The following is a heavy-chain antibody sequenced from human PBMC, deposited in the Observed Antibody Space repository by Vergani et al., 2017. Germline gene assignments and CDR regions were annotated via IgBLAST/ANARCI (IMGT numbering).Heavy chain of an antibody. J-gene: IGHJ6*02. Sequence: EVQLVESGGGLVQPGGSLRLSCAASGFTFSNYSMNWVRQAPGKGLEWVSYISSSSSTIYYADSVKGRFTISRDNAKNSLYLQMNRLRAEDTALYYCARGVVVLRWSSQRWMDVWGQGTTVTVSS. V-gene: IGHV3-48*04. CDR1: GFTFSNYS. CDR2: ISSSSSTI. CDR3: ARGVVVLRWSSQRWMDV. D-gene: IGHD3-22*01.